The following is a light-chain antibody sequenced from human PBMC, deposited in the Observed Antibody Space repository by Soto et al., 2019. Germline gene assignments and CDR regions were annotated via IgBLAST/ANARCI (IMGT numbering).Light chain of an antibody. J-gene: IGKJ3*01. CDR1: QSVSSY. CDR2: DAS. CDR3: QQRSNWPGIT. V-gene: IGKV3-11*01. Sequence: EIVLTQSPATLYLSPGERATLSCRASQSVSSYLAWYQQKPGQAPRLLFYDASNRATGIPARFSGSGSGTDFTLTISSLEPEDFAVYYCQQRSNWPGITFGPGTKVDIK.